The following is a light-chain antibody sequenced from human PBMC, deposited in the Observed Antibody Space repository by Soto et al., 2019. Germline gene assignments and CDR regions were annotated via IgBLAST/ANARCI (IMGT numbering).Light chain of an antibody. CDR2: DVS. CDR1: SSDVGGYNY. J-gene: IGLJ1*01. Sequence: QSALTQPRSVSGSPGQSVTISCTGTSSDVGGYNYVSWYQQHPGKAPKLMIYDVSKWPSGVPDRFSGSKSGNTASLTISGLQAEDEADYYCCSYAGSYVFGPGTKLTVL. CDR3: CSYAGSYV. V-gene: IGLV2-11*01.